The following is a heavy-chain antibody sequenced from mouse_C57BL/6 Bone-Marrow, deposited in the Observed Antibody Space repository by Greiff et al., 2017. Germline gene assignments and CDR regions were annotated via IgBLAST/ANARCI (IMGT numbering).Heavy chain of an antibody. Sequence: SGAELVRPGASVKMSCKASGYTFTSYNMHWVKQTPRQGLEWIGAIYPGNGDTSYNQKFKGKATLTVDKSSSTAYMQLSSLTSEDSAVYFCARCTITTVVDYAMDYWGQGTSVTVSS. D-gene: IGHD1-1*01. CDR1: GYTFTSYN. J-gene: IGHJ4*01. CDR2: IYPGNGDT. CDR3: ARCTITTVVDYAMDY. V-gene: IGHV1-12*01.